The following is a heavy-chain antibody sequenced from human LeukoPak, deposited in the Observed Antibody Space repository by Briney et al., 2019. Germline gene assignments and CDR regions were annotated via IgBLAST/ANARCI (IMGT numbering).Heavy chain of an antibody. J-gene: IGHJ5*02. V-gene: IGHV4-39*07. CDR3: ARVGGTWAGLADNWFDP. Sequence: SETLSLTCTVSGGFISSSSYYWGWIRQPPGKGLEWIGSIYYSGSTYYNPSLKSRVTISVDTSKNQFSLKLSSVTAADTAVYYCARVGGTWAGLADNWFDPWGQGTLVTVSS. D-gene: IGHD3-16*01. CDR1: GGFISSSSYY. CDR2: IYYSGST.